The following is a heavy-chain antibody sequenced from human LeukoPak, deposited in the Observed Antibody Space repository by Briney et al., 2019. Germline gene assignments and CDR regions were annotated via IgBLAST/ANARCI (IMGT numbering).Heavy chain of an antibody. D-gene: IGHD2-21*02. CDR3: ARLPYCGGDCYPNWFDP. V-gene: IGHV5-51*01. CDR1: GYSFTSYW. J-gene: IGHJ5*02. Sequence: GESLKISCKGSGYSFTSYWIGGLRQMPGKGLEWMGIIYPDDSDTRYSQSFQGQVTISADRSINTAYLQWSSLKASDTAIYYCARLPYCGGDCYPNWFDPWGQGTLVIVSS. CDR2: IYPDDSDT.